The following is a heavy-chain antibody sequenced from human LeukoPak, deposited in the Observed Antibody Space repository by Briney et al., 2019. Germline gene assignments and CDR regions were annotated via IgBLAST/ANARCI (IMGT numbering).Heavy chain of an antibody. Sequence: GASVKVSCKASGYTFTGYYMHWVRQAPGQGLEWMGWINPNSGNTGYAQKFQGRLTITRNTSISTAYMELSSLRSEDTAVYYCARVGDDYDSSGYYSKWGQGTLVTVSS. CDR3: ARVGDDYDSSGYYSK. D-gene: IGHD3-22*01. CDR2: INPNSGNT. CDR1: GYTFTGYY. J-gene: IGHJ4*02. V-gene: IGHV1-8*03.